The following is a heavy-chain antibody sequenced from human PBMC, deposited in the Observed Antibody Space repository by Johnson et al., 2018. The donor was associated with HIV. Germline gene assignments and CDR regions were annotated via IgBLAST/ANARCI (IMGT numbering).Heavy chain of an antibody. J-gene: IGHJ3*02. CDR3: AREVEYYYDSSGYYGVAFDI. Sequence: EVQLVESGGGLVQPGGSLRLSCAASGFTFSSYWMHWVRQAPWKGLVWVSRSNSDGSSTSYAASVKGRFTISRDNAKNKLYLQMNSLRAEDTAVYYCAREVEYYYDSSGYYGVAFDIWGQGTMVTVSS. D-gene: IGHD3-22*01. V-gene: IGHV3-74*01. CDR1: GFTFSSYW. CDR2: SNSDGSST.